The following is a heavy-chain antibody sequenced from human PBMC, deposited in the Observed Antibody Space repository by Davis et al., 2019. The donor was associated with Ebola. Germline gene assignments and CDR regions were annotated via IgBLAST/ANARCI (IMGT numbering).Heavy chain of an antibody. J-gene: IGHJ4*02. CDR2: ISGSGGNT. Sequence: GGSLRLSCAASGFTFSSYAMHWVRQAPGKGLEWVSYISGSGGNTYYADSVKGRFTISRDNSKSTLYLQMNSLRVEDTAVYYCAKGNRVTYQYDSGDDYWGQGTLVTVSS. D-gene: IGHD3-22*01. CDR3: AKGNRVTYQYDSGDDY. V-gene: IGHV3-23*01. CDR1: GFTFSSYA.